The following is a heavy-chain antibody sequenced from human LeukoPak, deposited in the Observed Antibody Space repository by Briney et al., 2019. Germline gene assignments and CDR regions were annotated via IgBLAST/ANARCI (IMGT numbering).Heavy chain of an antibody. CDR1: GGSISSSSYY. D-gene: IGHD3-22*01. CDR3: ASGGDDSTEFDY. Sequence: SETLSLTCTVSGGSISSSSYYWGWIRQPPGKGLEWIGSIYYSGSTYYNPSLKSRVTISVDTSKNQFSLKLSSVTAADTAVYYCASGGDDSTEFDYWGQGTLVTVSS. J-gene: IGHJ4*02. V-gene: IGHV4-39*01. CDR2: IYYSGST.